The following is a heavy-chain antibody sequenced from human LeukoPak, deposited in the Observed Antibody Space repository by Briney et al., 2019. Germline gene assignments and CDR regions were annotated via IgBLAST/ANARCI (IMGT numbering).Heavy chain of an antibody. CDR1: GFTFSDYY. Sequence: PGGSLRLSCAASGFTFSDYYMSWIRQAPGKGLEWVSYISSSGSTIYYADSVKGRFTISRDNAKNSLYLQMNSLRAEDTAVYYCAGVVSSGYYGVDYWGQGTLVTVSS. D-gene: IGHD3-22*01. CDR2: ISSSGSTI. J-gene: IGHJ4*02. V-gene: IGHV3-11*01. CDR3: AGVVSSGYYGVDY.